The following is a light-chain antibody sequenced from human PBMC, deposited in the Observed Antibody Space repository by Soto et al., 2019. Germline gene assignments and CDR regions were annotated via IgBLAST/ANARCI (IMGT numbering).Light chain of an antibody. CDR2: GNT. Sequence: QSALTQPPSVSGAPGQRVTISCTGNSSNIGAGYNVHWYQQLPGTAPKFLIYGNTNRPSGVPDRFSGSKSGTSASLAITGLQAEDEADYYCQSYDSSLSGSVFGGGTKLTVL. J-gene: IGLJ2*01. CDR1: SSNIGAGYN. CDR3: QSYDSSLSGSV. V-gene: IGLV1-40*01.